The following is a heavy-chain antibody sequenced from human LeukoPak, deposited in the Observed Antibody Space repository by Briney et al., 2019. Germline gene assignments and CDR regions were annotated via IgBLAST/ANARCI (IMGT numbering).Heavy chain of an antibody. D-gene: IGHD3-22*01. CDR2: ISAYNGNT. V-gene: IGHV1-18*01. CDR3: ARDLWYYDSSGHSVIDY. J-gene: IGHJ4*02. Sequence: ASVKVSCKASGYTFTSYGISWVRQAPGRGLEWMGWISAYNGNTNYAQKLQGRVTMTTDTSTSTAYMELRSLRSDDTAVYYCARDLWYYDSSGHSVIDYWGQGTLVTVSS. CDR1: GYTFTSYG.